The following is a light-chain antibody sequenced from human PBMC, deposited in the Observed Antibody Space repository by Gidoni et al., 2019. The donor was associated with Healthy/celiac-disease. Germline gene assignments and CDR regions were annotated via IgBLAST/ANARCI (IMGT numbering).Light chain of an antibody. CDR2: GDN. Sequence: FIPTQPHSQSQSPGKTVTISCTRSSGSIASNYVPWYQPRPGSSPTTVIYGDNQRPSGVPDRFSGSSDSSSNSASLTSSRLKTEDEADYYCQSYDSSTHVVFGGGTKLTVL. J-gene: IGLJ2*01. CDR3: QSYDSSTHVV. CDR1: SGSIASNY. V-gene: IGLV6-57*01.